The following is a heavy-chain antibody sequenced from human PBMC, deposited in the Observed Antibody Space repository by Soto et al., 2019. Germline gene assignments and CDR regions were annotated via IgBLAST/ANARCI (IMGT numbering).Heavy chain of an antibody. CDR2: ISGGGGST. CDR3: AKDVIAARHDSMTQAQY. CDR1: GFTFSSYA. Sequence: PGGSLRLSCAASGFTFSSYAMSWVRQAPGKGLEWVSAISGGGGSTYYADSVKGRFTISRDNSKNTLYLQMNSLRAEDTAVYYCAKDVIAARHDSMTQAQYWGQGTLVTVSS. V-gene: IGHV3-23*01. J-gene: IGHJ4*02. D-gene: IGHD6-6*01.